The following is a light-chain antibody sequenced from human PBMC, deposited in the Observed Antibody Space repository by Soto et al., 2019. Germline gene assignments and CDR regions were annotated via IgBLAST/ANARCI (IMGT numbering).Light chain of an antibody. Sequence: EIVMTQSPATLSVSPGERATLSCRASQSVSSNLAWYQQKPGQAPRLLIYGASTRATGIPARFSGSGSGTEFTLTISSPQSEDFAVYYCQQYNNWSRAFGQGTKVEIK. J-gene: IGKJ1*01. CDR2: GAS. CDR3: QQYNNWSRA. V-gene: IGKV3-15*01. CDR1: QSVSSN.